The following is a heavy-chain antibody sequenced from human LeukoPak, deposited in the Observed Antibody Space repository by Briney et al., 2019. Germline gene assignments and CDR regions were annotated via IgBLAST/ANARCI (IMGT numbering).Heavy chain of an antibody. V-gene: IGHV4-38-2*02. J-gene: IGHJ6*03. CDR3: AREYYDILTGYYYMDV. Sequence: PSETLSLTCTVSGYSISSVYYWGWIRQPPGKGLEWIGSIFHSGNTYYNPSLKSRVIISVDTSKNQFSLKLSSVTAADTAVYYCAREYYDILTGYYYMDVWGKGTTVTVSS. D-gene: IGHD3-9*01. CDR1: GYSISSVYY. CDR2: IFHSGNT.